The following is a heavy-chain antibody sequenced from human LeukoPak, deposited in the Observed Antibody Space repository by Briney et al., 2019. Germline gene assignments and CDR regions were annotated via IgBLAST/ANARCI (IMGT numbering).Heavy chain of an antibody. CDR3: AKENLLPSAGTLGS. CDR1: GFTFSTYV. D-gene: IGHD6-13*01. CDR2: ISVTGSNT. Sequence: GGSLRLSCAASGFTFSTYVMGWVRRAPEKGLEWVSSISVTGSNTFYTDSVKGRFTISRDNSKNTLDLQMNSLRAEDTAIYYCAKENLLPSAGTLGSWGQGTLVTVSS. J-gene: IGHJ5*02. V-gene: IGHV3-23*01.